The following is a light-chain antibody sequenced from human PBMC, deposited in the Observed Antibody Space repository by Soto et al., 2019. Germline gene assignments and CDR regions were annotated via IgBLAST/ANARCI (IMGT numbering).Light chain of an antibody. J-gene: IGKJ1*01. Sequence: DIQMTQSPSSLSASLGDRVTITCRASQGIKNDLAWYQQKPGKAPKRLIYGASNLQSGVPSRFSGSGSGTEFTLMISSLQPDDFATYYCLQHHGYPPTFGQGTKVDFK. CDR1: QGIKND. CDR3: LQHHGYPPT. V-gene: IGKV1-17*01. CDR2: GAS.